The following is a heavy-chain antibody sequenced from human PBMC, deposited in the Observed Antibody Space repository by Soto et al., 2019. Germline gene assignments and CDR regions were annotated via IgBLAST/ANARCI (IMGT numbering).Heavy chain of an antibody. CDR3: ARDTDCGGDCYTLDY. V-gene: IGHV3-33*01. CDR2: IWYDGSNK. J-gene: IGHJ4*02. CDR1: GFTFSSYG. D-gene: IGHD2-21*02. Sequence: QVQLVESGGGVVQPGRSLRLSCAASGFTFSSYGMHWVRQAPGKGLEWVAVIWYDGSNKYYADSVKGRFTISRDNSKNTLYLQMTSLGAEDTAVYYCARDTDCGGDCYTLDYWGQGTLVTVSS.